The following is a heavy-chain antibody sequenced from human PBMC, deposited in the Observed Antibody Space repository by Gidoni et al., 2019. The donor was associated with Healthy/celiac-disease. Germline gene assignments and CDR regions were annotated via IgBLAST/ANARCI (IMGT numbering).Heavy chain of an antibody. V-gene: IGHV3-33*01. Sequence: QVQLVESGGGVVQPGRSLRLSCAASGFTFSSYGMHWVRQAPGKGLEWVAVIWYDGSNKYYADSVKGRFTISRDNSKNTLYLQMNSLRAEDTAVYYCASGEMATTLLPYYFDYWGQGTLVTVSS. D-gene: IGHD1-1*01. J-gene: IGHJ4*02. CDR2: IWYDGSNK. CDR1: GFTFSSYG. CDR3: ASGEMATTLLPYYFDY.